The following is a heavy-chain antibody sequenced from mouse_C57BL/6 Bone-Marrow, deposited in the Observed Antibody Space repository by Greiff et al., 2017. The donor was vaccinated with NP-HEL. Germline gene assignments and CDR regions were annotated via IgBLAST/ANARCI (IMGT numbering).Heavy chain of an antibody. D-gene: IGHD4-1*01. CDR3: ARGGANWDVYFDY. J-gene: IGHJ2*01. V-gene: IGHV1-7*01. CDR1: GYTFTSYW. CDR2: INPSSGYT. Sequence: VQLHQSGAELAKPGASVKLSCKASGYTFTSYWMHWVKQRPGQGLEWIGYINPSSGYTKYNQKFKDKATLTADKSSSTAYMQLSSLTYEDSAVYYCARGGANWDVYFDYWGQGTTLTVSS.